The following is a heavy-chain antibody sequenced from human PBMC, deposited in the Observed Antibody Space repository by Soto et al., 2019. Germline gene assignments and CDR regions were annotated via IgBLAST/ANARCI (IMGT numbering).Heavy chain of an antibody. D-gene: IGHD6-6*01. CDR2: INHSGST. V-gene: IGHV4-34*01. Sequence: SETLSLTCAVYGGSFSGYYWSWIRQPPGKGLEWIGEINHSGSTNYNPSLKSRVTISVDTSKNQFSLKLSSVTAADTAVYYCARQPGIAARPSYYYYYYGMDVWGQGTTVTVSS. CDR1: GGSFSGYY. CDR3: ARQPGIAARPSYYYYYYGMDV. J-gene: IGHJ6*02.